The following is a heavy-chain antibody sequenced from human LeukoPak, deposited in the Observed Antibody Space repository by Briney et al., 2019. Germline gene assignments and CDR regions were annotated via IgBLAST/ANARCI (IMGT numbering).Heavy chain of an antibody. Sequence: SGGSLRLSCAASGFTFSTYSMNWVRQPPGKGPEWIGEIYHSGSTNYNPSLKSRVTISVDKSKNQFSLKLSSVTAADTAVYYCARGRIAVAGTEDYWGQGTLVTVSS. D-gene: IGHD6-19*01. CDR1: GFTFSTYSM. CDR3: ARGRIAVAGTEDY. CDR2: IYHSGST. J-gene: IGHJ4*02. V-gene: IGHV4-4*02.